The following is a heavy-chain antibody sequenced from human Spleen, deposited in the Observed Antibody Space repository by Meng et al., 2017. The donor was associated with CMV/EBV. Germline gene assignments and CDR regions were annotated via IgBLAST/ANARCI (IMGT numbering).Heavy chain of an antibody. J-gene: IGHJ4*02. V-gene: IGHV4-4*02. CDR3: ASFPPPGKQWLVTDY. D-gene: IGHD6-19*01. CDR2: IYHSGST. CDR1: GGSISSSNW. Sequence: QLGESAPGPVEPAGTLSRSCAVSGGSISSSNWWSWGRQPPGKGLEWIGEIYHSGSTNYNPSLKSRVTISVDKSKNQFSLKLSSVTAADTAVYYCASFPPPGKQWLVTDYWGQGTLVTVSS.